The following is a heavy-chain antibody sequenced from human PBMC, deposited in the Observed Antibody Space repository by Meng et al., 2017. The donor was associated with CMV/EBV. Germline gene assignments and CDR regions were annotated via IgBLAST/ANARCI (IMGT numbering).Heavy chain of an antibody. CDR2: IYSGGST. J-gene: IGHJ4*02. CDR1: GFTVSSNY. CDR3: ARESRDYYDSSGYRFDDY. Sequence: GGSLRLSCAASGFTVSSNYMSWVRQAPGKGLEWVSVIYSGGSTYYADSVKGRFTISRDNSKNTLYLQMNSLRAEDTAVYYCARESRDYYDSSGYRFDDYWGQGILVTVSS. V-gene: IGHV3-66*02. D-gene: IGHD3-22*01.